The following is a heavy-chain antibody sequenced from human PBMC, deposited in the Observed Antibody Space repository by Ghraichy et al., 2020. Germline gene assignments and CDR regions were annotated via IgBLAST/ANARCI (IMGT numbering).Heavy chain of an antibody. CDR3: VKGSRYSSGPLDY. Sequence: GGSLRLSWSASGFTFSSYAMHWVRQAPGKGLEYVSGISYNGGNTYYTDSVKGRFTISRDNSKNTLYLQMSSLRAEDTTVYYCVKGSRYSSGPLDYWGQGTLVTVSS. CDR2: ISYNGGNT. CDR1: GFTFSSYA. J-gene: IGHJ4*02. D-gene: IGHD6-25*01. V-gene: IGHV3-64D*06.